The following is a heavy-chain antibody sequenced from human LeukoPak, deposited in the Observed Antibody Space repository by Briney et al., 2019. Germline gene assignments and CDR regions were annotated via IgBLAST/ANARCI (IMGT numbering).Heavy chain of an antibody. D-gene: IGHD5-24*01. CDR1: GFTFSSYG. J-gene: IGHJ4*02. CDR3: AKDRGLVRDGNNEAFDY. Sequence: PGRSLRLSCAASGFTFSSYGMHWVRQAPGKGLEWVAVISYDGSNKYYADSVKGRFTISRDNSKNTLYLQMNSLRAEDTAVYYCAKDRGLVRDGNNEAFDYWGQATLVTVSS. CDR2: ISYDGSNK. V-gene: IGHV3-30*18.